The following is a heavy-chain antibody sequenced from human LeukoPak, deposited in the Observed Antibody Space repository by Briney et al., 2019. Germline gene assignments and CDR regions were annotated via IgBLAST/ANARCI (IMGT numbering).Heavy chain of an antibody. J-gene: IGHJ4*02. Sequence: SETLSLTCTVSGGSVSSGSYYWSWIRQPPGKGLEWIGYIYYSGSTNYNPSLKSRVTISVDTSKNQFSLKLSSVAAADTAVYYCARDPYQLWSGYLGLDYWGQGTLVTVSS. D-gene: IGHD3-3*01. V-gene: IGHV4-61*01. CDR1: GGSVSSGSYY. CDR3: ARDPYQLWSGYLGLDY. CDR2: IYYSGST.